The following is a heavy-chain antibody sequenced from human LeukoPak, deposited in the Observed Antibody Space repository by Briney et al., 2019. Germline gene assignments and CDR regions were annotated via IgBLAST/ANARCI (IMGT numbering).Heavy chain of an antibody. V-gene: IGHV3-30*18. Sequence: GGSLRLSCAASGFPFSSYGMLWVRHAPGKGLEWVAVISYDGSKKYYADSVKRRYTISRDNSKNTLYLQINSLRAEDTAVYYCAKAPAPRYNSNDGNWFDAGGQGTLVTVSS. D-gene: IGHD1-1*01. J-gene: IGHJ5*02. CDR1: GFPFSSYG. CDR2: ISYDGSKK. CDR3: AKAPAPRYNSNDGNWFDA.